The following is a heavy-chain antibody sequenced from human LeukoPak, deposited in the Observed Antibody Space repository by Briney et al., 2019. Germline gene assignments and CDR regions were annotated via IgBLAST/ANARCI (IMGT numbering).Heavy chain of an antibody. J-gene: IGHJ3*02. V-gene: IGHV3-7*03. CDR2: IKQDGSEK. CDR3: ARDRGYDYVWGSYRYTGAFDI. D-gene: IGHD3-16*02. CDR1: GFTFSSYW. Sequence: PGGSLRLSCAASGFTFSSYWMSWVRQAPGKGLEWVANIKQDGSEKYYVDSVKGRFTISRDNAKNSLYLQMNSLRAEDTRVYYCARDRGYDYVWGSYRYTGAFDIWGQGTMVTVSS.